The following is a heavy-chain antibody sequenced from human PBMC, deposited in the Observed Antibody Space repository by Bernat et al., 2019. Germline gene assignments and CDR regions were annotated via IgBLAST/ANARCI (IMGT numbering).Heavy chain of an antibody. J-gene: IGHJ6*03. CDR1: GFTFISYS. V-gene: IGHV3-21*05. CDR3: ARDTTGTTGGYYYYYMDV. Sequence: EVQLVESGGGLVKPGGSLRLSCAASGFTFISYSMNWVRQAPGKGLEWVSYISSSSSYIYYADSVKGRFTISRDNAKNSLYLQMNSLRAEDTAVYYCARDTTGTTGGYYYYYMDVWGKGTTVTVSS. CDR2: ISSSSSYI. D-gene: IGHD1-1*01.